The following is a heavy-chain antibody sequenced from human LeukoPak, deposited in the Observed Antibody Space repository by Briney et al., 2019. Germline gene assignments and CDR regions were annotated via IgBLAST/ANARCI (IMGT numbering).Heavy chain of an antibody. CDR2: IFYGGST. CDR3: ARHKDYGGRDAFDI. CDR1: GGSIRSSSAY. V-gene: IGHV4-39*01. D-gene: IGHD4-23*01. J-gene: IGHJ3*02. Sequence: SGTLSLTCTVSGGSIRSSSAYWGWIRQPPGKGLEWIGSIFYGGSTSYNPSLKSRVTTSVDTSKNQFSLEVRYVTAADTAVYFCARHKDYGGRDAFDIWGLGTMVSVSS.